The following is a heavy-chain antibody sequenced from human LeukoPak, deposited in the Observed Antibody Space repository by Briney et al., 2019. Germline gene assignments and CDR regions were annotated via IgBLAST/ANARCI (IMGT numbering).Heavy chain of an antibody. CDR2: IIPILGIA. V-gene: IGHV1-69*04. D-gene: IGHD6-19*01. CDR1: GGTFSSYA. Sequence: ASVKVSCKASGGTFSSYAISWVRQAPGQGLEWMGRIIPILGIANYAQKFQGRVTITADKSTSTAYMELSSLRSEDTAVYYRARDLAVAGTSGAFDIWGQGTMVTVSS. J-gene: IGHJ3*02. CDR3: ARDLAVAGTSGAFDI.